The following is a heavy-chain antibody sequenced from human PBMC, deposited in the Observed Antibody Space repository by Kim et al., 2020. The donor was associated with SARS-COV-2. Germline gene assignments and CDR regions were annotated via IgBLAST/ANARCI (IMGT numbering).Heavy chain of an antibody. D-gene: IGHD2-2*01. V-gene: IGHV4-34*01. J-gene: IGHJ6*01. Sequence: SETLSLTCAVYGGSFSGYYWSWIRQPPGKGLEWIGEINHSGSTNYNPSLKSRVTISVDTSKNQFSLKLSSVTAADTAVYYCARGDIVVVPAARYYYGMDV. CDR3: ARGDIVVVPAARYYYGMDV. CDR1: GGSFSGYY. CDR2: INHSGST.